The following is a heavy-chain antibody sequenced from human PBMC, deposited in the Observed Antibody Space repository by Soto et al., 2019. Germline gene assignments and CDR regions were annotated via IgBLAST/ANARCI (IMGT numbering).Heavy chain of an antibody. CDR3: VRGGSGSRGDY. CDR2: ITPILGTP. Sequence: QVQLVQSGAEMKKPGSSVKVSCKTSGGPFSNFAVSWVRQAPGQGLEWVGGITPILGTPSYAQKFQGRVTITADVSTTSAYMEITSLTSEDTALYYCVRGGSGSRGDYWGQGALGTVSS. J-gene: IGHJ4*02. CDR1: GGPFSNFA. V-gene: IGHV1-69*01. D-gene: IGHD3-10*01.